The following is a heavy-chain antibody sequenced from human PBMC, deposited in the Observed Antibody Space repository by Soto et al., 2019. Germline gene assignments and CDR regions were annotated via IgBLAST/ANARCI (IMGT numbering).Heavy chain of an antibody. CDR1: GGSFSGYY. CDR2: INHSGST. V-gene: IGHV4-34*01. Sequence: SETLSLTCAVYGGSFSGYYWSWIRQPPGKGLEWIGEINHSGSTNYNPSLKSRVTISVDTSKNQFSLKLSSVTAADTAVYYCARRRQIVVVPAAIISWFDPWGQGTLVTAPQ. D-gene: IGHD2-2*01. CDR3: ARRRQIVVVPAAIISWFDP. J-gene: IGHJ5*02.